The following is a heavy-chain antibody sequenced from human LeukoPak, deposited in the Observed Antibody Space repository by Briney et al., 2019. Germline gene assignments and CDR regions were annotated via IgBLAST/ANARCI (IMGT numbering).Heavy chain of an antibody. J-gene: IGHJ4*02. D-gene: IGHD3-16*01. Sequence: GGSLRLSCAASGFTFSGFGMHWVRQAPGKGLEWVGVIWYDGSNKYDADSVKGRFIISRDNSKNTLYLQMNSLRAEDTAVYYCARARGGQRGYFDSWGQGTLVTVSS. CDR3: ARARGGQRGYFDS. CDR1: GFTFSGFG. CDR2: IWYDGSNK. V-gene: IGHV3-33*01.